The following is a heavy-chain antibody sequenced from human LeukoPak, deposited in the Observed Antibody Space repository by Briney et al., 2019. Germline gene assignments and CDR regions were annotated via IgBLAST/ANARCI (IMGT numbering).Heavy chain of an antibody. Sequence: PGGSLRLSCAASGFTFSSYWMSWVRQAPGKGLEWVANIKQDGSEKYYVDSVKGRFTISRDNAKNSLYLQMNSLRAEDTAVYYCARAYDSSGYYVYYYYGMDVWGQGTTATVSS. V-gene: IGHV3-7*01. CDR3: ARAYDSSGYYVYYYYGMDV. J-gene: IGHJ6*02. D-gene: IGHD3-22*01. CDR2: IKQDGSEK. CDR1: GFTFSSYW.